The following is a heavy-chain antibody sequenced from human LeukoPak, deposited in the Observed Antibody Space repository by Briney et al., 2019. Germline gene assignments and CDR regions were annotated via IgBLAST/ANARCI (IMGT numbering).Heavy chain of an antibody. CDR3: ARDREVTLSGYYYYGMDV. CDR2: ISYDGSNK. D-gene: IGHD2-21*02. V-gene: IGHV3-30*04. Sequence: GGSLRLSCAASGFTFSSYAMHWVRQAPGKGLEWVAVISYDGSNKYYADSVKGRFTISRDNSKNTLYLQMNSLRAEDTAVYYCARDREVTLSGYYYYGMDVWGQGTTVTVSS. CDR1: GFTFSSYA. J-gene: IGHJ6*02.